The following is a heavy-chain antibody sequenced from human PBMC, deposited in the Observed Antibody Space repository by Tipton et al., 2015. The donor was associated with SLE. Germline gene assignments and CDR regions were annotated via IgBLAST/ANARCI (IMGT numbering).Heavy chain of an antibody. D-gene: IGHD1-26*01. Sequence: SLRLSCVASGFTFSSHWMSWVRQTPGKGLEWVANIKEDGSDKYYVDSVKGRFTISRDNAKNSLYLQMNSLSAEDTAVYYCARDGGSLEDYMDVWGKGTTVTVSS. V-gene: IGHV3-7*01. CDR2: IKEDGSDK. J-gene: IGHJ6*03. CDR3: ARDGGSLEDYMDV. CDR1: GFTFSSHW.